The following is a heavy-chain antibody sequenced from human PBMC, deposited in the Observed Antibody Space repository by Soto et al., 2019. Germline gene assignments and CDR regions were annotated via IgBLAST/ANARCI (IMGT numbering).Heavy chain of an antibody. CDR2: IDPSDSYT. J-gene: IGHJ4*02. D-gene: IGHD4-17*01. CDR1: GYSFTSYW. CDR3: ARLRTTVVTPLGYYFDY. Sequence: ISCKGSGYSFTSYWISWVRQMPGKGLEWMGRIDPSDSYTNYSPSFQGHVTISADKSISTAYLQWSSLKASDTAMYYCARLRTTVVTPLGYYFDYWGQGTLVTVSS. V-gene: IGHV5-10-1*01.